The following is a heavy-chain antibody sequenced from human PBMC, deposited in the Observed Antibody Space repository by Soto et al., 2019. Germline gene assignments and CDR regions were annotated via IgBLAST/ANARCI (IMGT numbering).Heavy chain of an antibody. Sequence: ASVKVSCKASGFTLLNDYIHWVRQAPRQGLEWMGMINPSTGATRYSQQFRGRVTVTWDTSTSTVYMELSSLRSEDTAVYYCARDRDSEWLSTWGQGTLVTVSS. J-gene: IGHJ5*02. CDR2: INPSTGAT. D-gene: IGHD3-3*01. V-gene: IGHV1-46*01. CDR1: GFTLLNDY. CDR3: ARDRDSEWLST.